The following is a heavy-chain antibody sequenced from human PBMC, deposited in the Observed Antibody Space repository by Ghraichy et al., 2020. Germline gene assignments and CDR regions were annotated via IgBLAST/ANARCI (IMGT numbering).Heavy chain of an antibody. J-gene: IGHJ3*02. D-gene: IGHD4-23*01. CDR2: IYYSGST. CDR3: ARHESYGGNPTFDAFDI. CDR1: GGSISSSSYY. V-gene: IGHV4-39*01. Sequence: SETLSLTCTVSGGSISSSSYYWGWIRQPPGKGLEWIGSIYYSGSTYYNPSLKSRVTISVDTSKNQFSLKLSSVTAADTAVYYCARHESYGGNPTFDAFDIWGQGTMVTVST.